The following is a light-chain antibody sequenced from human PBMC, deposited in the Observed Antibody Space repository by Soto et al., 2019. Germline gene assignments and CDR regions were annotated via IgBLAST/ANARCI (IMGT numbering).Light chain of an antibody. CDR2: WAS. CDR1: QSVLYSSNNKNY. J-gene: IGKJ1*01. CDR3: QQCNSTPWT. V-gene: IGKV4-1*01. Sequence: DIVMTQSPDSLAVSLGERATINCKSSQSVLYSSNNKNYLAWYQQKPGQPPKLLIYWASTRESGVPDRFSGSGSGTDFPLTISSLQAEDVAVYYCQQCNSTPWTFGQGTKVEIK.